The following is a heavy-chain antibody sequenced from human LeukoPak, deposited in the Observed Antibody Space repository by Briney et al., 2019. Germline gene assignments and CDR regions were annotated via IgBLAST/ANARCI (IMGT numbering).Heavy chain of an antibody. CDR3: AKESFWSGYSYYFDY. D-gene: IGHD3-3*01. V-gene: IGHV3-30*02. CDR2: IRYDGSNE. CDR1: GFTFSSYG. Sequence: GGSLRLSCAASGFTFSSYGMHRVRQAPGKGLEGVSFIRYDGSNEYYADSVKGRFTISRDNSKNTLYLQMNSLRAEDTAVYYCAKESFWSGYSYYFDYWGQGTLVTVSS. J-gene: IGHJ4*02.